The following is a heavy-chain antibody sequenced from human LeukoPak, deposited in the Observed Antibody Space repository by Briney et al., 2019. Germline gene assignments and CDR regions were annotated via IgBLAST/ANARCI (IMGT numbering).Heavy chain of an antibody. CDR2: INHSRST. Sequence: SETLSLTCAVYGGSLSGYYWSWIRQPPGKGLEWIGEINHSRSTNHNPSLKSRVTISVDMSKNQFSLKLSSVTAADTAVYYCARGPASGSYFAWFDPWGQGTLVTVSS. V-gene: IGHV4-34*01. J-gene: IGHJ5*02. CDR1: GGSLSGYY. D-gene: IGHD3-10*01. CDR3: ARGPASGSYFAWFDP.